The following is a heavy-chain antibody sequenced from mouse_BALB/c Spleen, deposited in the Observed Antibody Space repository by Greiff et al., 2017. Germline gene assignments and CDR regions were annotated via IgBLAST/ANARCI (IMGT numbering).Heavy chain of an antibody. V-gene: IGHV1-55*01. CDR2: IYPGSGST. CDR3: GYEAMDY. Sequence: QVHVKQPGAELVKPGTSVKLSCKASGYNFTSYWINWVKLRPGQGLEWIGDIYPGSGSTNYNEKFKSKATLTVDTSSSTAYMQLSSLASEDSALYYCGYEAMDYWGQGTSVTVSS. J-gene: IGHJ4*01. CDR1: GYNFTSYW.